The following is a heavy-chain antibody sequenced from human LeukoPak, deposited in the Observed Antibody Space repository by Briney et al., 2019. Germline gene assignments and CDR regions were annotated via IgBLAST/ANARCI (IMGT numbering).Heavy chain of an antibody. D-gene: IGHD3-3*01. J-gene: IGHJ4*02. CDR1: GYTFTVYY. CDR3: ARDRSTIFGVVIGFD. V-gene: IGHV1-2*02. CDR2: INPNSGGT. Sequence: ASVEVSCKASGYTFTVYYMHWVRQAPGQGLEWMGWINPNSGGTNYAQKFQGRVTMTRDTSISTAYMELSRLRSDDTAVYYCARDRSTIFGVVIGFDWGQGTLVTVSS.